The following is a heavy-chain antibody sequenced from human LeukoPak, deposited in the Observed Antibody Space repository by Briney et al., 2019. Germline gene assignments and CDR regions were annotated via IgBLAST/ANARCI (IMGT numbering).Heavy chain of an antibody. CDR2: IYYSGST. CDR1: GGSISSYY. CDR3: ARGVVGATFPFDI. D-gene: IGHD1-26*01. J-gene: IGHJ3*02. V-gene: IGHV4-59*01. Sequence: SETLSLTCTVSGGSISSYYWSWIRQPPGKGLEWIGYIYYSGSTNYNPSLKSRVTISVDTSKNQFSLKLSSVTAADTAVYYCARGVVGATFPFDIWGQGTMVTVSS.